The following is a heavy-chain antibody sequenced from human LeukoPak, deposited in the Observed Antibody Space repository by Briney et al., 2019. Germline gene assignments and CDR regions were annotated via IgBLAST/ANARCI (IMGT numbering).Heavy chain of an antibody. V-gene: IGHV1-69*13. J-gene: IGHJ6*02. Sequence: ASVKVSCKASGGTFSSYAISWVRQAPGQGLEWMGGIIPIFGTANYAQKFQGRVTITADESRSTAYMELSSLRSEDTAVYYCARGTGEQLVHRRYYYGMDVWGQGTTVTVSS. CDR1: GGTFSSYA. D-gene: IGHD6-6*01. CDR3: ARGTGEQLVHRRYYYGMDV. CDR2: IIPIFGTA.